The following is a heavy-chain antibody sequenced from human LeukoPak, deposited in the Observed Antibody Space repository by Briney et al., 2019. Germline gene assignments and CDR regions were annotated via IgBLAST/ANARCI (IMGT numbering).Heavy chain of an antibody. CDR3: AKAYYDSSGYYNYFDY. CDR2: ISGSGGSS. D-gene: IGHD3-22*01. V-gene: IGHV3-23*01. Sequence: QPGGSLRLSCAASGFTFSNYPMSWVRQAPGKGLEWVSSISGSGGSSLYADSVKGRFTISRDNSKNTLYLQMNSLRAEDTAVYYCAKAYYDSSGYYNYFDYWGQGTLVTVSS. J-gene: IGHJ4*02. CDR1: GFTFSNYP.